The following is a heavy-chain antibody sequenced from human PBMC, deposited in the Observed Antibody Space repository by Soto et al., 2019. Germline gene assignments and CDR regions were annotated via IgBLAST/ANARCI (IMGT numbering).Heavy chain of an antibody. J-gene: IGHJ6*02. Sequence: PGGSLRLSCAASGFTFSSYGMHWVRQAPGKGLEWVAVIWYDGSNKYYADSVRGRFTISRDNSKNTLYLQMNRLRAEDTAVYYCANSEYSRYKNIDVWGQGTTVTVSS. CDR3: ANSEYSRYKNIDV. D-gene: IGHD5-18*01. V-gene: IGHV3-30*02. CDR2: IWYDGSNK. CDR1: GFTFSSYG.